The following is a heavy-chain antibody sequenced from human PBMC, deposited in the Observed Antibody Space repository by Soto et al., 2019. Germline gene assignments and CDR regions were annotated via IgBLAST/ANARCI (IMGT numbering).Heavy chain of an antibody. CDR3: ARLGTYDGMDV. V-gene: IGHV4-39*02. Sequence: QLQLQESGPGLVKPSETLSLSCTVSGASVSSRYWYWSWIRQPPGKGQEWIGSISYSGSTSYKPSLKSRLTVSVDTSKNHFSLKLNSVTAADTAVYYCARLGTYDGMDVWGQGTTVTVSS. CDR2: ISYSGST. D-gene: IGHD1-1*01. CDR1: GASVSSRYWY. J-gene: IGHJ6*02.